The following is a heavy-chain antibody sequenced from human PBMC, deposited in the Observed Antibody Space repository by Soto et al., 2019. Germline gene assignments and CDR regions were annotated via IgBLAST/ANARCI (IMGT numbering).Heavy chain of an antibody. J-gene: IGHJ4*02. CDR2: IKQDGSEK. Sequence: GGSLRLSCAASGFTFRSYWMSWVRQAPGKGLEWVANIKQDGSEKYYVDSVKGRFTISRDNSRDTLFLQMNSLTADDTAVYYCAKATTNGGWFNPFDSWGQGALVTVSS. CDR3: AKATTNGGWFNPFDS. CDR1: GFTFRSYW. V-gene: IGHV3-7*03. D-gene: IGHD6-19*01.